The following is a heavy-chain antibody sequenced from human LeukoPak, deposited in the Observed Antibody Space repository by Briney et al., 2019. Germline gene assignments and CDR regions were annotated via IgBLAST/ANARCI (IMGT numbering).Heavy chain of an antibody. V-gene: IGHV4-39*02. CDR1: GGSISSYNSY. CDR3: ARVVPSGSYYVDY. CDR2: LYYSGSP. J-gene: IGHJ4*02. Sequence: SETLSLTCTVSGGSISSYNSYWGWIRQPPGKGLEWIGSLYYSGSPYYNPSLKSRVTISVDTSKNHFSLKLNSVTAADTAVYYCARVVPSGSYYVDYWGQGTLVTVSS. D-gene: IGHD1-26*01.